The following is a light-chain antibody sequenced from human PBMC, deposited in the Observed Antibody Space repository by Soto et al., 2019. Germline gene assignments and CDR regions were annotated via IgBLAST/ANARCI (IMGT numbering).Light chain of an antibody. Sequence: DIQMTQSPSSLSASIGDRVTITCQASQDISNSLNWYQQKPGKAPKLLIYDASNLGIGAPIRFGGSGSGTDFSFTIASLQPEDIATYYCQHYADLPLSFGGGTRVEIK. CDR3: QHYADLPLS. V-gene: IGKV1-33*01. CDR1: QDISNS. J-gene: IGKJ4*01. CDR2: DAS.